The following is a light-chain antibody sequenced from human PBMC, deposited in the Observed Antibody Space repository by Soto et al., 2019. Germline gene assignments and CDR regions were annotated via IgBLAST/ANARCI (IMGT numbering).Light chain of an antibody. CDR3: QQYGTSPWT. Sequence: EVVLTQSPGTLSLSQGERTILXXRARQSVTISYLAWFQQKPGQAPRFXSYGARSRATGGPDRFSASGAGTDFSLTISRLEPEDFAVYYCQQYGTSPWTFGQGTKVDIK. V-gene: IGKV3-20*01. CDR1: QSVTISY. CDR2: GAR. J-gene: IGKJ1*01.